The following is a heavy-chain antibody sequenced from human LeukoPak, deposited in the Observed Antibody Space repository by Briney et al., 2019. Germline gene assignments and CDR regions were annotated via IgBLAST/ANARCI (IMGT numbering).Heavy chain of an antibody. CDR3: AREPNGAKGPYYGMDV. J-gene: IGHJ6*02. V-gene: IGHV1-18*01. Sequence: ASVKVSCKASGYTFTSYGISWVRQAPAQGLEWMGWISAYNGNTNYAQKLQGRVTMTTDTSTSTDYMELRSMSSDDTAVYYCAREPNGAKGPYYGMDVWGQGTTVTVSS. CDR2: ISAYNGNT. D-gene: IGHD1-26*01. CDR1: GYTFTSYG.